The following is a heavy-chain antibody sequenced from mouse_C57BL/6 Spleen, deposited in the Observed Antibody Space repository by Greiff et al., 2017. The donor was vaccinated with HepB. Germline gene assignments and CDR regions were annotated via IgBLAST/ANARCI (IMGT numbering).Heavy chain of an antibody. CDR3: ARGWYGNDYYAMDY. D-gene: IGHD2-10*02. CDR2: IYPGDGDT. CDR1: GYAFSSYW. J-gene: IGHJ4*01. Sequence: QVQLQQSGAELVKPGASVKISCKASGYAFSSYWMNWVKQRPGKGLEWIGQIYPGDGDTNYNGKFKGKATLTADKSSSTAYMQLSSLTSEDSAVYFCARGWYGNDYYAMDYWGQRTSVTVSS. V-gene: IGHV1-80*01.